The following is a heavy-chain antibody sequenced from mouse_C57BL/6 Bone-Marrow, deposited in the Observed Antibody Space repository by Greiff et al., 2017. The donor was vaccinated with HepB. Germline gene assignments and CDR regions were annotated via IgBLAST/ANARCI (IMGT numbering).Heavy chain of an antibody. CDR3: ARVYDGYYRYAMDY. J-gene: IGHJ4*01. CDR1: GFSLSTFGMG. CDR2: IWWDDDK. V-gene: IGHV8-8*01. D-gene: IGHD2-3*01. Sequence: LQQSGPGILQPSQTLSLTCSFSGFSLSTFGMGVGWIRQPSGKGLEWLAHIWWDDDKYYNPALKSRLTISKDTSKNQVFLKIANVDTADTATYYCARVYDGYYRYAMDYWGQGTSVTVSS.